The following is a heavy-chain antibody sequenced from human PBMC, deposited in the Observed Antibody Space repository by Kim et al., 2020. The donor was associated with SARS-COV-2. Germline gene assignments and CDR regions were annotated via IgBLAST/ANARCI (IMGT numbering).Heavy chain of an antibody. CDR3: AREGSNWYVYYHYGLDV. D-gene: IGHD6-13*01. CDR1: RYTFTTYA. CDR2: VHPKSGDR. Sequence: ASVKVSCKASRYTFTTYAINWVRQAPGRGLEWMGWVHPKSGDRGYAQKFQGRITMSTNTSIDTAYMEVSSLRSEDTAVYYCAREGSNWYVYYHYGLDVWGQGTTVTISS. J-gene: IGHJ6*02. V-gene: IGHV1-8*01.